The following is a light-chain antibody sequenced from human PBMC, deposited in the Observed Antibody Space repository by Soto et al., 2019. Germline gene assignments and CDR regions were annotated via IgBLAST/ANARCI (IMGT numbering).Light chain of an antibody. CDR3: SSYTTTDTLYV. J-gene: IGLJ1*01. CDR1: SSDVGGYNF. CDR2: DVS. V-gene: IGLV2-14*01. Sequence: QSALTQPASVSGSPGQSITISCTGTSSDVGGYNFVSWYQQRPGKVPQLILYDVSNRPSGVSNRFSGSMSGNTASLTISGLQAEDEADYYCSSYTTTDTLYVFGTGTKVTVL.